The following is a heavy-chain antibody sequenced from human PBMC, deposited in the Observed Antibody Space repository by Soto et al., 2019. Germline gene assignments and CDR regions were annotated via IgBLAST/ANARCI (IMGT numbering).Heavy chain of an antibody. D-gene: IGHD3-22*01. CDR1: GYTFTSYA. Sequence: ASVKVSCKASGYTFTSYAMHCVRQAPGQRLEWMGWINAGNGNTKYSQKFQGRVTITRDTSASTAYMELSSLRSEDTAVYYCARVRYYYDSSGYYEGVTQYYFDYWGQGTLVTVSS. CDR3: ARVRYYYDSSGYYEGVTQYYFDY. CDR2: INAGNGNT. J-gene: IGHJ4*02. V-gene: IGHV1-3*01.